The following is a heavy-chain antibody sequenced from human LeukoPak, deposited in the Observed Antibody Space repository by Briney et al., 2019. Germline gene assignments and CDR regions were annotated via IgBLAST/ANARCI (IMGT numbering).Heavy chain of an antibody. CDR3: ARDLTGPYDH. J-gene: IGHJ4*02. CDR2: INVEGNYI. D-gene: IGHD3-22*01. CDR1: GFTVSTYW. Sequence: GSLRLSCAASGFTVSTYWVHWVRQAPGKGLVWVARINVEGNYIDYAESVKGRFTISRDSAKNTLYLQMNSLRAEDTAVYSCARDLTGPYDHWGQGTLVTVSS. V-gene: IGHV3-74*01.